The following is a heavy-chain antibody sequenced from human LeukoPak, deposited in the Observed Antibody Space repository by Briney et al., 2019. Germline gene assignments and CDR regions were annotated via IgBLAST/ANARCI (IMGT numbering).Heavy chain of an antibody. V-gene: IGHV3-7*01. CDR1: GFTFSDYW. D-gene: IGHD6-13*01. Sequence: GGSLRLSCAASGFTFSDYWMSWMRQAPGKGLEWVANIKYDGDEEYYVDSVKGRFTISRDSAKSSLYLQLNSLRVEDTAVYYCKSGGAAPGSFDNWGQGTLVTVSP. CDR3: KSGGAAPGSFDN. CDR2: IKYDGDEE. J-gene: IGHJ4*02.